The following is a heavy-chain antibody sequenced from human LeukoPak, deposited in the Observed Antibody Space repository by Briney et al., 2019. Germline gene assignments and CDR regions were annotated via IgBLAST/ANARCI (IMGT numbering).Heavy chain of an antibody. Sequence: PSETLSLTCTVSGGSISSYYWSWIRQPPGKGLEWIGYIYYSGSTNYNPSLKSRVTISVDTSKNQFSLKLSSVTAADTAVYYCAREEVAVAGVYFDYWGQGTLVTVSS. J-gene: IGHJ4*02. CDR2: IYYSGST. D-gene: IGHD6-19*01. CDR3: AREEVAVAGVYFDY. CDR1: GGSISSYY. V-gene: IGHV4-59*01.